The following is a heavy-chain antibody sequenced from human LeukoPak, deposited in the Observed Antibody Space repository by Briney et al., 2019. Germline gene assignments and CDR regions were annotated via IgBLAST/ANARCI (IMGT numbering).Heavy chain of an antibody. CDR2: IYSGGST. D-gene: IGHD3-22*01. Sequence: SETLSLTCTVSGGSMTGYYWRWIRQPPGKGLEWIGNIYSGGSTKYNPSLESRVTISIDTSKRQFSLDLSSVTAADTAVYYCARRVAVTGMVDSWGQGTLVTVSS. J-gene: IGHJ4*02. CDR1: GGSMTGYY. CDR3: ARRVAVTGMVDS. V-gene: IGHV4-4*09.